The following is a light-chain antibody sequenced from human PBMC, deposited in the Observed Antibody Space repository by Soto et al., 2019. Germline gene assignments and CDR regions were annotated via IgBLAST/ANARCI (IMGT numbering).Light chain of an antibody. V-gene: IGLV1-47*01. CDR3: GGWDDSLSAPV. Sequence: QSVLTQPPSASGTPGQRVNISCSGSSSNIGSNYVYWYRQLPGTAPKLLIQRNNQRPSGVPARFSGSKSGTSASLAISGLRSEDEADYYCGGWDDSLSAPVFGGGTKVTVL. CDR1: SSNIGSNY. J-gene: IGLJ3*02. CDR2: RNN.